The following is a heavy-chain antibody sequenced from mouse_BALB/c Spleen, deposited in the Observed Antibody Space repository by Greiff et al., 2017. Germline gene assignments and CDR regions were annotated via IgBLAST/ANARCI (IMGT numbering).Heavy chain of an antibody. CDR1: GFTFSDYY. V-gene: IGHV5-4*02. CDR3: ARDRERYFDV. CDR2: ISDGGSYT. Sequence: EVQGVESGGGLVKPGGSLKLSCAASGFTFSDYYMYWVRQTPEKRLEWVATISDGGSYTYYPDSVKGRFTISRDNAKNNLYLQMSSLKSEDTAMYYCARDRERYFDVWGAGTTVTVAS. J-gene: IGHJ1*01.